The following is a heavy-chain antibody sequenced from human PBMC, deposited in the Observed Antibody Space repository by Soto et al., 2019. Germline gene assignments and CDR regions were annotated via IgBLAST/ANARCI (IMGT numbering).Heavy chain of an antibody. CDR1: GYTFTNYW. J-gene: IGHJ5*02. CDR3: ARSGRSGLRWLDFFDP. Sequence: GESLKISCKASGYTFTNYWIVWVRQVPGKGLEWMGLIYPGDSDTRYNPSFQGQVTISADKSTSAAYLQWNSLMASDTAIYYCARSGRSGLRWLDFFDPWGQGTLVTVSS. V-gene: IGHV5-51*01. D-gene: IGHD4-17*01. CDR2: IYPGDSDT.